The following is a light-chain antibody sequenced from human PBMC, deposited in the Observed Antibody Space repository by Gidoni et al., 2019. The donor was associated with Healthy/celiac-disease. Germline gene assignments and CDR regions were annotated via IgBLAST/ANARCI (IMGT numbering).Light chain of an antibody. CDR1: QGSSSY. CDR3: QQYYSYSYT. Sequence: AIRMTQSPSSLSASTGDRVTITCRASQGSSSYLAWYQQKPGKAPKLLIYAASTLQSGVPSRFSGSGSGTDFTLTISCLQSEDFATYYCQQYYSYSYTFGQGTKLEIK. CDR2: AAS. V-gene: IGKV1-8*01. J-gene: IGKJ2*01.